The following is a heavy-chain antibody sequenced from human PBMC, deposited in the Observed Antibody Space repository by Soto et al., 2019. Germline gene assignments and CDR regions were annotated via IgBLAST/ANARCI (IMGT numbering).Heavy chain of an antibody. Sequence: SETLSLTCPVSGYSISSGDHYWGWIRQPPGKGLEWIAYVYYSGTTYHNPSLKSRVTMSVDTSKNQFSLKLSSVTAADTALYYCASYYDSSGPTFDNWGQGTLVTVSS. CDR2: VYYSGTT. CDR3: ASYYDSSGPTFDN. V-gene: IGHV4-30-4*01. CDR1: GYSISSGDHY. J-gene: IGHJ4*02. D-gene: IGHD3-22*01.